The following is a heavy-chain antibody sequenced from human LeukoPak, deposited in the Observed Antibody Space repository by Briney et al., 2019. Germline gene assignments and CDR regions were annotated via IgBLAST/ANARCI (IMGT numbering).Heavy chain of an antibody. Sequence: GGSLRLSCAASGFTFSSYEMNWVRQAPGKGLEWVSYISNSGTAIYYADSVKGRFTISRDNAKSSLYLQMNSLRAEDTAVYYCAWAGYSMDTEYFQHWGQGTLVTVSS. D-gene: IGHD5-18*01. J-gene: IGHJ1*01. CDR3: AWAGYSMDTEYFQH. CDR2: ISNSGTAI. CDR1: GFTFSSYE. V-gene: IGHV3-48*03.